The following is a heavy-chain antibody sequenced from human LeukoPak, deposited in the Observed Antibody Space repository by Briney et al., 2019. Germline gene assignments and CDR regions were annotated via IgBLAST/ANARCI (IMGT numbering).Heavy chain of an antibody. V-gene: IGHV3-30*04. CDR3: AREGYTSGRAAAFDF. J-gene: IGHJ4*02. Sequence: GRSLRLSCAAPGFTLSNYHMHWVRQAPGRGLEWVALIPHDGGGKQYAASVQDRFTISRDNSENTVYLQMNSLRHDDAAVYFCAREGYTSGRAAAFDFWGRGTLVTVSS. D-gene: IGHD6-19*01. CDR1: GFTLSNYH. CDR2: IPHDGGGK.